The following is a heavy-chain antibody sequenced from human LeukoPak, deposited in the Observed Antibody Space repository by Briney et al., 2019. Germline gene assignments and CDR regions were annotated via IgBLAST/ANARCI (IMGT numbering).Heavy chain of an antibody. CDR1: GFTFSSYT. V-gene: IGHV3-21*01. Sequence: TGGSLRLSCAASGFTFSSYTMNWVRQAPGKGLEWVSSISSSYSYVYYADSVKGRFTISRDDAKNSLYLQMNRLRAEDTAVYYCARDPTSTWETAFDIWGQGTMVIVSS. D-gene: IGHD1-26*01. CDR3: ARDPTSTWETAFDI. CDR2: ISSSYSYV. J-gene: IGHJ3*02.